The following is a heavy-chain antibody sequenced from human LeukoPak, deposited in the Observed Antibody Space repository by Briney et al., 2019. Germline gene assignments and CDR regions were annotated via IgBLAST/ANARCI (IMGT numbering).Heavy chain of an antibody. CDR2: INHSGST. CDR1: GGSFSGYY. J-gene: IGHJ5*02. D-gene: IGHD2-21*02. Sequence: PSETLSLTCAVYGGSFSGYYWSWIRQPPGKGLEWIGEINHSGSTNYNPSLKSRVTISVDTSKNQFSLKLSSVTAADTAVYYCARGLRVNAVVATAIRRGPPQLYNWFDPWGQGTLVTVSS. CDR3: ARGLRVNAVVATAIRRGPPQLYNWFDP. V-gene: IGHV4-34*01.